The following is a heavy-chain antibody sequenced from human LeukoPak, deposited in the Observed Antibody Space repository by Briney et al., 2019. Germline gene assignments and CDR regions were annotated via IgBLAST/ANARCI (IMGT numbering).Heavy chain of an antibody. D-gene: IGHD3-22*01. CDR3: ARGDYYDSSGYPYPGSYYGMDV. CDR1: GYTFTGYY. V-gene: IGHV1-2*02. J-gene: IGHJ6*02. CDR2: INPNSGGT. Sequence: GASVKVSCKASGYTFTGYYMHWVRQAPGQGLEWMGWINPNSGGTNYAQKFQGRVTMTRDTSISTAYMELSRLRSDDTAVYYCARGDYYDSSGYPYPGSYYGMDVWGQGTTVTVSS.